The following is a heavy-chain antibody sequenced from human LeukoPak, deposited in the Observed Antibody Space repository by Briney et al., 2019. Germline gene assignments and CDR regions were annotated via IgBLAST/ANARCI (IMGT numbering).Heavy chain of an antibody. CDR3: AKDFYDGSGSYVNWFDP. CDR2: ISYDGSNK. J-gene: IGHJ5*02. D-gene: IGHD3-10*01. CDR1: GFTFSSYA. Sequence: GGSLRLSCAASGFTFSSYAMHWVRQAPGKGLHWVAVISYDGSNKYYADSVKGRFTISRDNSKNTLYLQMNSLRAEDTAVYYCAKDFYDGSGSYVNWFDPWGQGTLVTVSS. V-gene: IGHV3-30*04.